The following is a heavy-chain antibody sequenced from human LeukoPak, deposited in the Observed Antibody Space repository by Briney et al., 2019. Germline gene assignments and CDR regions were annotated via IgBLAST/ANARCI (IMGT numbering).Heavy chain of an antibody. D-gene: IGHD3-10*01. CDR2: INHSGST. Sequence: PSETLSLTCTVYGGSFSDYYWTWIRQPPGKGLEWIGEINHSGSTSYNLSLRSRVTISLDTSKNQFSLKLTSVTAADTAVYYCAKSISWPSGSGPDYWGQGTLVTVSS. CDR3: AKSISWPSGSGPDY. V-gene: IGHV4-34*01. CDR1: GGSFSDYY. J-gene: IGHJ4*02.